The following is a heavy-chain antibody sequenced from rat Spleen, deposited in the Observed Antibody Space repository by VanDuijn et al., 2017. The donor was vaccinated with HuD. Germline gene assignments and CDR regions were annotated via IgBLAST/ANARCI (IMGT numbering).Heavy chain of an antibody. CDR3: ARRSTRVHDWYFDF. J-gene: IGHJ1*01. CDR2: ISTGGGNT. CDR1: GFTFSNYY. Sequence: EVQLVESGGGLVQPGRSMKLSCAASGFTFSNYYMAWVRQAPTKGLEWVASISTGGGNTYYRDSVKGRFTISRDNAKSTLYLQMDSLRSEDTATYYCARRSTRVHDWYFDFWGPGTMVTVSS. D-gene: IGHD1-4*01. V-gene: IGHV5-25*01.